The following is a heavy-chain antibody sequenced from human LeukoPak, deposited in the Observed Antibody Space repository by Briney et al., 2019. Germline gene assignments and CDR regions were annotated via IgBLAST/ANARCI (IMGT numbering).Heavy chain of an antibody. Sequence: GGSLRLSCAASGFTFSSYSMNWVRQAPGKGLEWVSSISSSSSYIYYADSVKGRFTISRENAKNSLYLQMNSLRAGDTAVYYCARDNGSGNDAFDIWGQGTMVTVSS. CDR3: ARDNGSGNDAFDI. V-gene: IGHV3-21*01. CDR2: ISSSSSYI. CDR1: GFTFSSYS. D-gene: IGHD3-10*01. J-gene: IGHJ3*02.